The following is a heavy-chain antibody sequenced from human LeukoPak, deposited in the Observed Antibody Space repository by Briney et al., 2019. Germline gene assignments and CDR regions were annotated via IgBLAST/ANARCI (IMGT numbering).Heavy chain of an antibody. Sequence: ASVKVSCKASGYTFTNYAMNWVRQAPGQGLEWMGWINPYNGNRYYAKKFQGRFNMTTDTYTSTVYLELQTLTSDDTAIYYCARFQASEFRGFDHWGQGTLITVSS. CDR3: ARFQASEFRGFDH. CDR1: GYTFTNYA. CDR2: INPYNGNR. J-gene: IGHJ4*02. D-gene: IGHD3-10*01. V-gene: IGHV1-18*01.